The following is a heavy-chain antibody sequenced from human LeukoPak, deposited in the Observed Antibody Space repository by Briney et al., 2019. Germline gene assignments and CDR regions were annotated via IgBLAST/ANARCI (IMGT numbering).Heavy chain of an antibody. Sequence: GGSLRLSCAASVFTFSSYEMNWVRQAPGKGLEWVSYISRSGNTRYYADSVKGRFTISRDNAKNSLYLQMNSLRAEDTAVYYCARWDNYYDSSGYPYWGQGTLVTVSS. CDR1: VFTFSSYE. D-gene: IGHD3-22*01. CDR3: ARWDNYYDSSGYPY. V-gene: IGHV3-48*03. CDR2: ISRSGNTR. J-gene: IGHJ4*02.